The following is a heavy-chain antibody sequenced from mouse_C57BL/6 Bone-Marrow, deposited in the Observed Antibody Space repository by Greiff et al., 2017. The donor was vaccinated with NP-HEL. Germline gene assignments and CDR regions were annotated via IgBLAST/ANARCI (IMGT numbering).Heavy chain of an antibody. J-gene: IGHJ3*01. CDR3: ARHEAY. V-gene: IGHV5-12*01. Sequence: EVQLVESGGGLVQPGGSLKLSCAASGFTFSDYYMYWVRQTPEKRLEWVAYISNGGGSTYYPDTVKGRFTISRDNAKNTLYLHMSRLKSEDTAMYYCARHEAYWGQGTLVTVSA. CDR1: GFTFSDYY. CDR2: ISNGGGST.